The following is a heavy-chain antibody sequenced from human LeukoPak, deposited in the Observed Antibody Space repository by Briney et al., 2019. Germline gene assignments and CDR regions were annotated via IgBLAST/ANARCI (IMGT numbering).Heavy chain of an antibody. CDR1: GGSISSYY. D-gene: IGHD3-22*01. CDR2: IYYSGST. Sequence: PSEILSLTCTVSGGSISSYYWSWIRQPPGKGLEWIGYIYYSGSTNYNPSLKSRVTISVDTSKNQFSLKLSSVTAADTAVYYCARVPQYDSSGLDYWGQGTLVTVSS. V-gene: IGHV4-59*01. J-gene: IGHJ4*02. CDR3: ARVPQYDSSGLDY.